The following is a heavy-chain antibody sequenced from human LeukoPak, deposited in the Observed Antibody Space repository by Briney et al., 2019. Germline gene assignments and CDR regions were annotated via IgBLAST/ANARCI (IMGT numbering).Heavy chain of an antibody. D-gene: IGHD5-18*01. CDR2: IYSNGST. CDR3: ARSGGGYTATILGYFFDY. J-gene: IGHJ4*02. V-gene: IGHV4-59*02. CDR1: GGSVMSYY. Sequence: SETLSLTCTVSGGSVMSYYWSWIRQPPGKRLEWLGYIYSNGSTNFHPSLKSQLTISVDTSKNQFSLKLTSVTAADTAVYYCARSGGGYTATILGYFFDYWGQGALVTVSS.